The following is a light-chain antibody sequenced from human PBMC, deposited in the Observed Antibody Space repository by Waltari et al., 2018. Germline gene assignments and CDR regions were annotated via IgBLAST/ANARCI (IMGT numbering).Light chain of an antibody. V-gene: IGKV1-5*03. Sequence: DIQMTQSPSTLSASVGDRVTHTCRTSQSISTWLAWYQQKPGKAPKLLIYKASSLENEVPSRFSGSGSGTEFTLTISSLQPDDFATFYCQQYKSYPPTFGGGTKVDIK. CDR3: QQYKSYPPT. J-gene: IGKJ4*01. CDR2: KAS. CDR1: QSISTW.